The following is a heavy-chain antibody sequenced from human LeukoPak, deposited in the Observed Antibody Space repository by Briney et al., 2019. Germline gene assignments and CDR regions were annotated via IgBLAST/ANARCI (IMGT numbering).Heavy chain of an antibody. D-gene: IGHD1-1*01. Sequence: GGSLRLSCAASGCTFSNYAMTWVRQAPGKGLECVSVISGSGSNTDYADSVKGRFTISRDNYKNTLSLQMNSLRAEDTALYYCAKVVGTGTTPTDYWGQGTLVTVSS. V-gene: IGHV3-23*01. CDR1: GCTFSNYA. J-gene: IGHJ4*02. CDR2: ISGSGSNT. CDR3: AKVVGTGTTPTDY.